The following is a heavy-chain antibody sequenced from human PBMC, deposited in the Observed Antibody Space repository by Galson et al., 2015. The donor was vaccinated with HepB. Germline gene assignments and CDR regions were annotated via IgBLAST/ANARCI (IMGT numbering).Heavy chain of an antibody. CDR1: GFTFSSYG. CDR3: ARDIAYDYSKIPDAFDI. Sequence: SLRLSCAASGFTFSSYGMHWVRQAPGKGLERVAVIWYDGSNKYYADSVKGRFTISRDNSKNTLYLQMISLRAEDTAVYYCARDIAYDYSKIPDAFDIWGQGTMVTVSS. J-gene: IGHJ3*02. V-gene: IGHV3-33*01. CDR2: IWYDGSNK. D-gene: IGHD4-11*01.